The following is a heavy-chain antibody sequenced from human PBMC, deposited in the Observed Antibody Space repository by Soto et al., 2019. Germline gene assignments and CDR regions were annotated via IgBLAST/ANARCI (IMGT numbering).Heavy chain of an antibody. Sequence: QVQVVQSGVEVRRPGSSVKVSCKASGDTFKNCVISWLRQAPGQGLEWMGGIIPLFGTTDFAQRVQARLTITTDESTTTAYMELSRLRSEDTAAFYCAAELGFGKLSVVWGQGTKVIVSS. CDR1: GDTFKNCV. J-gene: IGHJ6*02. CDR2: IIPLFGTT. V-gene: IGHV1-69*01. D-gene: IGHD3-10*01. CDR3: AAELGFGKLSVV.